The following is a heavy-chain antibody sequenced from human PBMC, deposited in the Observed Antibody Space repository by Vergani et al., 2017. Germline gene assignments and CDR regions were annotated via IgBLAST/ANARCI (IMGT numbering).Heavy chain of an antibody. CDR1: GYTFTYLY. CDR2: ITPFNGNT. CDR3: ASSVRGVPLDP. D-gene: IGHD3-10*01. Sequence: QMQLVQSGAEVKKTGSSVKVSCKASGYTFTYLYLHWVRQAPGQALEWMGWITPFNGNTNYAQKFQDRVTITRDRSMSTAYMELSSLRSEDTAMYYCASSVRGVPLDPWGQGTLVTVSS. J-gene: IGHJ5*02. V-gene: IGHV1-45*02.